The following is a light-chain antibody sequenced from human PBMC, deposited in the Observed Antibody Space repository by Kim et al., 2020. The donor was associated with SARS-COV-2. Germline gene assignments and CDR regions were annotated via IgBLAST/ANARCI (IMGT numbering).Light chain of an antibody. CDR3: QVWHDDGDWV. CDR2: SDD. J-gene: IGLJ3*02. CDR1: NIRRQS. Sequence: SYELTQPPSVSEAPGKTATITCGGDNIRRQSVHWYQQKPGQAPLLVIYSDDDRPSGIPERFSGSNSGNTATLTIRRVEAGDEADYYCQVWHDDGDWVFGG. V-gene: IGLV3-21*04.